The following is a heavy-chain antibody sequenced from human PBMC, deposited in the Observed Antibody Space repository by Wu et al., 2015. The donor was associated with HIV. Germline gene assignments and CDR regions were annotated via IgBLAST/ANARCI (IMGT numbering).Heavy chain of an antibody. CDR3: AKNPVNRLGDYDYYGMDV. Sequence: QVQLVQSGAEVRKPGSSVKVSCKASGGSFSSFAINWVRQAPGRGLEWMGRIIPIRGTTNYVQKFQGRVTLTADEGTSTIFMEVSSLRYEDTAVYYCAKNPVNRLGDYDYYGMDVWGQGDHGHRLI. J-gene: IGHJ6*02. D-gene: IGHD3-10*01. CDR1: GGSFSSFA. V-gene: IGHV1-69*11. CDR2: IIPIRGTT.